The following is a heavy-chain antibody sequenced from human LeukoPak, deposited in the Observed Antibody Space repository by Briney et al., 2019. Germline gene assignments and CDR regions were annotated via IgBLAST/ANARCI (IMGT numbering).Heavy chain of an antibody. V-gene: IGHV4-38-2*01. CDR3: ARSRPDYGGNSGDFDY. Sequence: SETLSLTCAVSGYPISSGYYWGWIRQPPGKGLEWIGSIYHSGSTYYNPSLKSRVTISVDTSKNQFSLKLSSVTAADTAVYYCARSRPDYGGNSGDFDYWGQGTLVTVSS. D-gene: IGHD4-23*01. J-gene: IGHJ4*02. CDR1: GYPISSGYY. CDR2: IYHSGST.